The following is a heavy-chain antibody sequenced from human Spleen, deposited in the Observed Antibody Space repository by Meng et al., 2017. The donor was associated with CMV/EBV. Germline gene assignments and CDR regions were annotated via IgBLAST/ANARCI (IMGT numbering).Heavy chain of an antibody. D-gene: IGHD5-18*01. Sequence: AASGITVSSNYMSWVRQAPGKGLEWVSVIYSGGSTYYADSVKGRFTISRDNSKNTLYLQMNSLRAEDTAVYYCARGRGYSSYYFDYWGQGTLVTVSS. CDR1: GITVSSNY. CDR3: ARGRGYSSYYFDY. CDR2: IYSGGST. J-gene: IGHJ4*02. V-gene: IGHV3-53*01.